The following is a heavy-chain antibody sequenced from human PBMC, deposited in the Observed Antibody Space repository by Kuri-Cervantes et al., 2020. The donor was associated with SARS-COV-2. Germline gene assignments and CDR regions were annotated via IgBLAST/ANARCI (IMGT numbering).Heavy chain of an antibody. J-gene: IGHJ4*02. V-gene: IGHV3-64D*08. CDR3: VGDESNVVQRGF. D-gene: IGHD2-21*01. CDR2: IRNYGGSP. Sequence: GGSLRLSCSASGFIFRNYVMYWVRQAPGKGLEYVSSIRNYGGSPYYGDSVKGRFTISRDNSKSTLYLQMDSLRVEDTAVYYCVGDESNVVQRGFWGQGSLVTVSS. CDR1: GFIFRNYV.